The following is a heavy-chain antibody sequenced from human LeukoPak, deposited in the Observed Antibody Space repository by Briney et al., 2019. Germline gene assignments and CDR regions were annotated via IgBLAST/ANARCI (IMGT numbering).Heavy chain of an antibody. D-gene: IGHD3-10*01. J-gene: IGHJ5*02. V-gene: IGHV3-7*03. CDR2: IKQDGSEK. CDR3: ARDLPITMVRGVKQGWFDP. CDR1: GFTFSNYW. Sequence: PGGSLRLSCAASGFTFSNYWMNWVRQAPGKGLEWVANIKQDGSEKYYVDSVKGRFTISRDNAKNSPYLQMNSPRAEDTAVYYCARDLPITMVRGVKQGWFDPWGQGTLVTVSS.